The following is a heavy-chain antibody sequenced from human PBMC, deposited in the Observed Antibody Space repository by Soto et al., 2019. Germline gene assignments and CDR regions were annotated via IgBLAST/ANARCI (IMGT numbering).Heavy chain of an antibody. J-gene: IGHJ4*02. CDR2: ISGSGGST. CDR3: AKAGGDYLPPLDY. D-gene: IGHD4-17*01. V-gene: IGHV3-23*01. Sequence: EVQLLESGGGLVQPGGSLRLSCAASGFTFSSYAMSWVRQAPGKGLEWVSAISGSGGSTYYADSVKGRFTISRDNTKNARDLQMNSLIAKDTAVYYCAKAGGDYLPPLDYWGQGTLVTVSS. CDR1: GFTFSSYA.